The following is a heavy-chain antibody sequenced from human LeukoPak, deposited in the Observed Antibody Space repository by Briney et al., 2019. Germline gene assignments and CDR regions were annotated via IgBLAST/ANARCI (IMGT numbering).Heavy chain of an antibody. V-gene: IGHV4-39*01. J-gene: IGHJ5*02. CDR3: ARHESSPPTWFDP. CDR1: GASISSSSYF. D-gene: IGHD3-22*01. Sequence: PSETLSLTCTVSGASISSSSYFWGWIRQPPGKGLEWIGSIYYSGSTYYSPSLKSRITMSVDTSKNQFSLKLTSVTAADTAVYYCARHESSPPTWFDPWGRGTLVTVSS. CDR2: IYYSGST.